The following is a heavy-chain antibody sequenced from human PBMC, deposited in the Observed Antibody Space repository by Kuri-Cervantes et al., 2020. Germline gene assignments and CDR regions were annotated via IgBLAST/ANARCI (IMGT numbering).Heavy chain of an antibody. D-gene: IGHD6-13*01. CDR3: ARDRLAAAWDY. J-gene: IGHJ4*02. Sequence: GESLKISCAASGFIVTSNYMSWVRQAPGKGLEWVSYISSSGSTIYYADSVKGRFTISRDNAKNSLYLQMNSLRAEDTAVYYCARDRLAAAWDYWGQGTLVTVSS. CDR1: GFIVTSNY. V-gene: IGHV3-11*04. CDR2: ISSSGSTI.